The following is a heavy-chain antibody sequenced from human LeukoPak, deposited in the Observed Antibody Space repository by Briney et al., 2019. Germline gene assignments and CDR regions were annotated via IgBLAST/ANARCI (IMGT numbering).Heavy chain of an antibody. Sequence: SETLSLTCTVSGXSISTSSYYWGWIRQPPGKGLEWIGSIYYSGSTYYNPSLKGRVTISVDTSKNQSSLKLSSVTAADTAVYYCAREVSSTAIINYWGQGTLVTVSS. J-gene: IGHJ4*02. CDR2: IYYSGST. CDR3: AREVSSTAIINY. D-gene: IGHD5-18*01. V-gene: IGHV4-39*02. CDR1: GXSISTSSYY.